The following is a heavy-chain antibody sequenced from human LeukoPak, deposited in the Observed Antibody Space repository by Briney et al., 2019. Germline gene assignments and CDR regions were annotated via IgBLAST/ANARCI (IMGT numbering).Heavy chain of an antibody. D-gene: IGHD2-21*01. V-gene: IGHV4-4*09. J-gene: IGHJ5*02. CDR1: GGSISSYC. CDR2: IFTSGRT. CDR3: ATSHDVKTAPYDL. Sequence: SETLSLTCTVSGGSISSYCWSWVRQSPGKGLEWIGYIFTSGRTDYNPSLKSRVTMSVDTSKNQLSMELRFLTAADTTVYYCATSHDVKTAPYDLWGQGTLVTVSS.